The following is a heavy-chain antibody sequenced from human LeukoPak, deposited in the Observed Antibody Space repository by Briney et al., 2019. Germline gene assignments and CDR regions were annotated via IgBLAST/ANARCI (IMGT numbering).Heavy chain of an antibody. CDR3: AKDACSSSTCYAFDY. CDR1: GFTFSSYA. CDR2: ITGSGGST. D-gene: IGHD2-2*01. Sequence: GGSLRLSCAASGFTFSSYAMTWVRQAPGKGLEGVSTITGSGGSTYYADSVKGRFTISRDNSKNTLYLQMNSLRAEDTAVYYCAKDACSSSTCYAFDYWGQGTLVPVSS. V-gene: IGHV3-23*01. J-gene: IGHJ4*02.